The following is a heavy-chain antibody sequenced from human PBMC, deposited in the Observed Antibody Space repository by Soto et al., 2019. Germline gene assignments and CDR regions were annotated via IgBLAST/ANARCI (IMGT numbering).Heavy chain of an antibody. J-gene: IGHJ4*02. V-gene: IGHV4-4*07. CDR3: ARACSSNSCYDVFDY. CDR1: CGSISSYY. CDR2: IYTSGST. Sequence: PLETLSLTCTVSCGSISSYYWSWIRQPAGKGLEWIGRIYTSGSTNYNPSLKSRVTMSVDTSKNQFSLKLSSVTAADTAVYYCARACSSNSCYDVFDYWGQGTLVTVSS. D-gene: IGHD2-2*01.